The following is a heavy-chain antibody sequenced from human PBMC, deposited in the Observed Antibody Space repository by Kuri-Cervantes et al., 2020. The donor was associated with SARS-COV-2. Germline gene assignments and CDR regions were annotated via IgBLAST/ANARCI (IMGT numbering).Heavy chain of an antibody. V-gene: IGHV4-34*01. D-gene: IGHD6-19*01. CDR1: GGSFSGYY. CDR2: IHHSGNT. J-gene: IGHJ4*02. CDR3: ARVGWVVAVAPFDY. Sequence: GSLRLSCAVYGGSFSGYYWSWIRQPPGKGLEWIGSIHHSGNTYYNPSLKSRVSISVDKSKNQFSLKLSSVTAADTAVYYCARVGWVVAVAPFDYWGQGTLVTVSS.